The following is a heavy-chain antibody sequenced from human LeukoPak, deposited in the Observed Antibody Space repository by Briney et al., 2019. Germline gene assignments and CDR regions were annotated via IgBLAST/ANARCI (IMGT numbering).Heavy chain of an antibody. Sequence: GESLKISCKGSGYSFGSNWIGWVRQMPGQGLEWMGIIYPGDFDTRYNPSFQGQVTISVDRSISTAYLQWSSLKASDTAMYYCVKQRGWFAGSGTYRAFDMWGQGTTVIVSS. D-gene: IGHD3-10*01. J-gene: IGHJ3*02. CDR3: VKQRGWFAGSGTYRAFDM. CDR2: IYPGDFDT. CDR1: GYSFGSNW. V-gene: IGHV5-51*01.